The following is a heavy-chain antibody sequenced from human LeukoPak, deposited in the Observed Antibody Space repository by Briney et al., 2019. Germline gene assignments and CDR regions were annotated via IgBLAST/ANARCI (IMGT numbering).Heavy chain of an antibody. J-gene: IGHJ4*02. Sequence: PSETLSLTCTVSGGSISSSPYYWGWIRQPPGKGLEWIGSIYYSGTTHYSPSLESRVTISVDTSKNQFSLKLSSLTAADTAVYYCARDSAPYCGGGSCYWGRNFDYWGQGTLVTVSS. V-gene: IGHV4-39*07. CDR3: ARDSAPYCGGGSCYWGRNFDY. D-gene: IGHD2-15*01. CDR2: IYYSGTT. CDR1: GGSISSSPYY.